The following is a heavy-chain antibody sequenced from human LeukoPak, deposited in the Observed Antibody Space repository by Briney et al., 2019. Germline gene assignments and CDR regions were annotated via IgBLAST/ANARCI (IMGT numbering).Heavy chain of an antibody. CDR1: GFTFSNYA. D-gene: IGHD6-13*01. CDR2: ISGSVDET. CDR3: AKEESFGSSPLVDY. V-gene: IGHV3-23*01. Sequence: GGSLRLSCAASGFTFSNYAMSWVRQAPGKGLEWVSAISGSVDETYYADSVRGRFTISRDNSKNTLYLQMDSLRAEDTAVYYCAKEESFGSSPLVDYWGQGTLVTVSS. J-gene: IGHJ4*02.